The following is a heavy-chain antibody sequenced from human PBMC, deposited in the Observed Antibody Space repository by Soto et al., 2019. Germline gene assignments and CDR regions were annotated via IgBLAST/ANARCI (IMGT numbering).Heavy chain of an antibody. V-gene: IGHV3-23*01. CDR1: GFTFSSYA. Sequence: EVQLLESGGGLVQPGGSLRLSCAASGFTFSSYAMNWVRQAPGKGLEWVSAISGSGGSTYYADSVKGRFTISRDNSKNTLYLQMNSLRAEDTAVYYCAKDKYFVVVPYIDYWGQGTLVTVSS. CDR2: ISGSGGST. J-gene: IGHJ4*02. CDR3: AKDKYFVVVPYIDY. D-gene: IGHD2-2*01.